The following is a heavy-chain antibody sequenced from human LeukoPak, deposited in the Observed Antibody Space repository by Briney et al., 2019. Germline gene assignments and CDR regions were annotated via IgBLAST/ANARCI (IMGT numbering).Heavy chain of an antibody. V-gene: IGHV3-23*01. D-gene: IGHD2-15*01. J-gene: IGHJ4*02. Sequence: GGSLRLSCAASGFTFSNYAMSWVRQAPGKGLEWVSGISGSAGSTYYADSVKDQFTISRDNSKNTLYLQMNSLRAEDTAVYYCAKAQAYCSGGSCYSSFDYWGQGTLVTVSS. CDR1: GFTFSNYA. CDR2: ISGSAGST. CDR3: AKAQAYCSGGSCYSSFDY.